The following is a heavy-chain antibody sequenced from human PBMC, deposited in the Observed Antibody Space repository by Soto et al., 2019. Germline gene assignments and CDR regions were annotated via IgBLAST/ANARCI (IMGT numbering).Heavy chain of an antibody. CDR1: GDSISSGDYY. Sequence: SETLSLTCTVSGDSISSGDYYWSWIRQHPGKGLEWIGYIYYSGSTYYNPSLKSRVTISLDTSKNQFSLKLSSVTAADTAVYYCARHGYDFWSGYTPMLWFDPWGQGTLVTVSS. CDR3: ARHGYDFWSGYTPMLWFDP. J-gene: IGHJ5*02. CDR2: IYYSGST. D-gene: IGHD3-3*01. V-gene: IGHV4-31*03.